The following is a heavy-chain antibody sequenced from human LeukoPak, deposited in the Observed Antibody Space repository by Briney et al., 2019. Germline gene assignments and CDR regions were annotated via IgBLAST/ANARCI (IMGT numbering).Heavy chain of an antibody. D-gene: IGHD6-6*01. CDR3: ARDPSSSSRWFDP. CDR1: GDSISSGSYY. J-gene: IGHJ5*02. CDR2: IYASGST. V-gene: IGHV4-61*02. Sequence: SQTLSLNCTVSGDSISSGSYYWSWIRQPAGKGLEWIGRIYASGSTNYNPSLKSRVTMSVDTSQNQFSLKLTSVTAADTAVYYCARDPSSSSRWFDPWGQGALVTVSS.